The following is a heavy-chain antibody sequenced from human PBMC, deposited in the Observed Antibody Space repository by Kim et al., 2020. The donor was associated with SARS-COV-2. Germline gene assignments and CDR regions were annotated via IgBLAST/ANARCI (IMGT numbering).Heavy chain of an antibody. J-gene: IGHJ4*02. D-gene: IGHD5-12*01. CDR1: GFTFDDYT. CDR3: AKGTRGYNYEGTFDY. Sequence: GGSLRLSCAASGFTFDDYTMNWVRQTPGKGLEWVSLISGGGGCTYYTDSLKGRFTISRDNSKNSLYLQMNSLRTEDTALYYCAKGTRGYNYEGTFDYWGQGTLVTVSS. V-gene: IGHV3-43*02. CDR2: ISGGGGCT.